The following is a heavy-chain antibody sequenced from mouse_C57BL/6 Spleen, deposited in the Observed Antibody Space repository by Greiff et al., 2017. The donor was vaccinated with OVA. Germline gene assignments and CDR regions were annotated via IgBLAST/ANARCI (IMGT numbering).Heavy chain of an antibody. J-gene: IGHJ2*01. Sequence: QVQLQQSGPELVKPGASVKISCKASGYSFTSYYIHWVKQRPGQGLEWIGWIYPGSGNTKYNEKFKGKATLTADTSSSTAYMQLSSLTSEDSAVYYCARDSPYYFDYWGQGTTLTVSS. D-gene: IGHD3-3*01. CDR1: GYSFTSYY. CDR2: IYPGSGNT. CDR3: ARDSPYYFDY. V-gene: IGHV1-66*01.